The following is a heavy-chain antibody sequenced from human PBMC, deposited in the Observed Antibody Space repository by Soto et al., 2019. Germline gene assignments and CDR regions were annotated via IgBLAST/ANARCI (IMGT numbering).Heavy chain of an antibody. CDR2: IYYSGST. D-gene: IGHD3-10*01. V-gene: IGHV4-39*01. J-gene: IGHJ6*02. Sequence: QLQLQESGPGLVKPSETLSLTCTVSGGSISSSSYYWGWIRQPPGKGLEWIGSIYYSGSTYYNPSLKSRVTISVDPSKNQFSLKLSSVTAADTAVYYCARSTTLLLWFGDYYYGMDVWGQGTTVTVSS. CDR1: GGSISSSSYY. CDR3: ARSTTLLLWFGDYYYGMDV.